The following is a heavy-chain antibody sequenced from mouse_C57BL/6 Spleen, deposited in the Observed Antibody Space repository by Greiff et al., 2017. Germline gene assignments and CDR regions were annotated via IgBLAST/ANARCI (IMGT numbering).Heavy chain of an antibody. Sequence: VQLQQPGAELVKPGASVKLSCKASGYTFTSYWMQWVKQRPGQGLEWIGEIDPSDSYTNYNQKFKGKATLTVDKSSSTAYMQLSSLTSEDSAVYYCARGEGFYSPWFAYWGQGTLVTVSA. D-gene: IGHD2-12*01. J-gene: IGHJ3*01. CDR1: GYTFTSYW. V-gene: IGHV1-50*01. CDR2: IDPSDSYT. CDR3: ARGEGFYSPWFAY.